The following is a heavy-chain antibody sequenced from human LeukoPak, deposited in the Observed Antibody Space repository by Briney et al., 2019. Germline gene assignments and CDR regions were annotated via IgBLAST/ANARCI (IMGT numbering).Heavy chain of an antibody. CDR2: IKQDGSEK. Sequence: GGSLRLSCAASGFTFSSYWMSWVRQAPGKGLEWVANIKQDGSEKYYVDSAKGRFTISRDNARNSLYLQMNSLRAEDTAVYYCARDHEWELLPTDYWGQGTLVTVSS. D-gene: IGHD1-26*01. V-gene: IGHV3-7*01. J-gene: IGHJ4*02. CDR1: GFTFSSYW. CDR3: ARDHEWELLPTDY.